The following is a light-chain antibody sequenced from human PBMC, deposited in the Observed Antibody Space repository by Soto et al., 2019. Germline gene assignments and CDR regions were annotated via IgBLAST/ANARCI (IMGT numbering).Light chain of an antibody. V-gene: IGLV2-14*01. J-gene: IGLJ2*01. CDR2: DVT. CDR3: SSYTSYSTLVV. CDR1: SSDIGGYNY. Sequence: QSALTQPASVSGSPGQSITISCTGTSSDIGGYNYVSWYQQHPGKAPKIMIYDVTNRPSGVSNRFSGSKSGNTASLTISGLQAEDEAEYYCSSYTSYSTLVVVGGGTKLTVL.